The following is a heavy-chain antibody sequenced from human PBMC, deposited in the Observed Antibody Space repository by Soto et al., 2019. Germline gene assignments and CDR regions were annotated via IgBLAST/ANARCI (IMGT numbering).Heavy chain of an antibody. CDR2: IYYSGST. V-gene: IGHV4-59*01. Sequence: PSETLSLTCTVSGGSISSYYWSWIRQPPGKGLEWIGYIYYSGSTNYNPSLKSRVTISVDTSKNQFSLKLSSVTAADTAVYYCAREYCSGGSCYYFDYWGQGTLVTVS. D-gene: IGHD2-15*01. J-gene: IGHJ4*02. CDR3: AREYCSGGSCYYFDY. CDR1: GGSISSYY.